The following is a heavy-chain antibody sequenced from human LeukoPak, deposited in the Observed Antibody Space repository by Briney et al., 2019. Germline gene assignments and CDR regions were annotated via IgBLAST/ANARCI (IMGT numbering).Heavy chain of an antibody. Sequence: SETLSLTCTVSRGFISSYYWSWIRQPPGKGLEWIGQIYYSGSTDYNPSLERRVTMSMDTSENQVSLKLSSVTAADTAVYYCARGSYYYDTSGYYGAEYFHHWGQGTLVTVSS. CDR2: IYYSGST. CDR1: RGFISSYY. CDR3: ARGSYYYDTSGYYGAEYFHH. V-gene: IGHV4-59*01. J-gene: IGHJ1*01. D-gene: IGHD3-22*01.